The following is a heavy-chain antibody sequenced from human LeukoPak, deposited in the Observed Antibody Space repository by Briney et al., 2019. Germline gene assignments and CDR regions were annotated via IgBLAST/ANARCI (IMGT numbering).Heavy chain of an antibody. V-gene: IGHV4-59*08. CDR3: ARLSLHCGGSCYRGAFDS. J-gene: IGHJ4*02. D-gene: IGHD2-15*01. CDR2: VYYSGVN. CDR1: GGPTGSDY. Sequence: SETLSLTCSVSGGPTGSDYGRWIRQPPGKGLEWIAYVYYSGVNSYHPSLKRRVAISIDTSKNQFSLNLTSVTAADTAVYYCARLSLHCGGSCYRGAFDSWGQGTRVTVSS.